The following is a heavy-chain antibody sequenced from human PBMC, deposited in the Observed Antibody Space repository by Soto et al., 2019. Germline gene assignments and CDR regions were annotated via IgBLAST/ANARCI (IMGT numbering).Heavy chain of an antibody. Sequence: ASVKVSCKASGGTFSSYAISWVRQAPGQGLEWMGGIIPIFGTANYAQKFQGRVTITADESTSTAYMELSSLRSEDTAVYYCARDVGYYYDSSGYRDYWGQGTLVTVSS. CDR2: IIPIFGTA. D-gene: IGHD3-22*01. CDR1: GGTFSSYA. V-gene: IGHV1-69*13. CDR3: ARDVGYYYDSSGYRDY. J-gene: IGHJ4*02.